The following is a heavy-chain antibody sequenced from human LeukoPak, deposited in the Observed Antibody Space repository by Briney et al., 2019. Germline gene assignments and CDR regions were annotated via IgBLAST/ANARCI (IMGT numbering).Heavy chain of an antibody. CDR1: GFTFSSYS. CDR3: ARDPGIGGLHFDY. D-gene: IGHD2-15*01. CDR2: ISSSSSYI. V-gene: IGHV3-21*01. J-gene: IGHJ4*02. Sequence: GGSLRLSCAASGFTFSSYSMNWVRQAPGKGLEWVSSISSSSSYIYYADSLKGRFTISRDNAKNSLYLQMNSLRAEDTAVYYCARDPGIGGLHFDYWGQGTLVTVSS.